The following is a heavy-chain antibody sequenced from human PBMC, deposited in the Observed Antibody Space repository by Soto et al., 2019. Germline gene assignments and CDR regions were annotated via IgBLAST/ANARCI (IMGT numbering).Heavy chain of an antibody. J-gene: IGHJ6*02. V-gene: IGHV3-53*01. Sequence: EVQLVESGGGLIQPGGSLRLSCAASGFTVSSNYMSWVRQAPGKGVEWVSVIYSGGSTYYADSVKGRFTISKDNTKNTLYLQMNSLRAEDTAVYYCAREGLPAYRRAHYGMDVWGQGTTVTVSS. CDR1: GFTVSSNY. CDR2: IYSGGST. CDR3: AREGLPAYRRAHYGMDV. D-gene: IGHD3-16*02.